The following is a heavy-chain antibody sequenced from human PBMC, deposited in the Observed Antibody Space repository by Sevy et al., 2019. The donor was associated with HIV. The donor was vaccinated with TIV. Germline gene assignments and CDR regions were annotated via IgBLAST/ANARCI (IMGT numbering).Heavy chain of an antibody. CDR3: XXXXXXXXXXXXXXXYYAMDV. CDR2: ISNDGSDK. CDR1: GFTFTRLG. V-gene: IGHV3-30*03. J-gene: IGHJ6*02. Sequence: GGSLRLSCAASGFTFTRLGMHWVRQAPGKGLEWVAIISNDGSDKDYADSVKGRFTISRDNSKDTLYLQMNSLRLEDXXXXXXXXXXXXXXXXXXXXXYYAMDVWGQGTTVTVSS.